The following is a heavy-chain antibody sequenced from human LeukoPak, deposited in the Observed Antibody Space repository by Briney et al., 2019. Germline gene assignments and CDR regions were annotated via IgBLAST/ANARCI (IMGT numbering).Heavy chain of an antibody. CDR2: ISTSSTYI. V-gene: IGHV3-21*01. J-gene: IGHJ4*02. CDR1: GFTFSSYN. Sequence: PGGSLRLSCAASGFTFSSYNMNWVRQAPGKGLEWVSSISTSSTYIYYADSVKGRFTISRDNAKDSLYLQMNSLTAEDTAVYYCARLRSGWYNDYWGQGTLVTVSS. D-gene: IGHD6-19*01. CDR3: ARLRSGWYNDY.